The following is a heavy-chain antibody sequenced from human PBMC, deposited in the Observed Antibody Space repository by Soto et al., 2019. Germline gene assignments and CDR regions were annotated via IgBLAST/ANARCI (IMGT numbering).Heavy chain of an antibody. V-gene: IGHV3-30-3*01. J-gene: IGHJ4*02. D-gene: IGHD5-12*01. CDR2: ISYDGSNK. CDR1: GFTFSSYA. Sequence: QVQLVESGGGVVQPGRSLRLSCAASGFTFSSYAMHWVRQAPGKGLEWVAVISYDGSNKYYADSVKGRLTISRDNSKNTLYLQMNSLRAEDTAVYYCARGERDGYNLFDYWGQGTLVTVSS. CDR3: ARGERDGYNLFDY.